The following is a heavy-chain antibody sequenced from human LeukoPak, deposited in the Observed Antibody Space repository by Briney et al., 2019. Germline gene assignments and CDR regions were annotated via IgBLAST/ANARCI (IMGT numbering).Heavy chain of an antibody. D-gene: IGHD3-3*01. Sequence: SETLSLTCTVSGGSISSYYWSWIRQPPGKGLEWIGYIYCSGSTNYNPSLKSRVTISVDTSKNQFSLKLSSVTAADTAVYYCARGRSDFWSGYYLDYWGQGTLVTVSS. J-gene: IGHJ4*02. CDR1: GGSISSYY. V-gene: IGHV4-59*12. CDR2: IYCSGST. CDR3: ARGRSDFWSGYYLDY.